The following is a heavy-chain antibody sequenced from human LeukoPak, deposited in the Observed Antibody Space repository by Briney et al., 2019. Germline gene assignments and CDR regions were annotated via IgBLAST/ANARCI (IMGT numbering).Heavy chain of an antibody. CDR1: GFTFDDYG. CDR3: ARGGNLNYYDSSGSTRPFDY. CDR2: INWNGGST. J-gene: IGHJ4*02. D-gene: IGHD3-22*01. Sequence: GESLTLSCAASGFTFDDYGMSWVRQAPGKGLEWVSGINWNGGSTAYADSVKGRFTISRDNAKNSLYLQMNSLRAEDTALYYCARGGNLNYYDSSGSTRPFDYWGQGTLVTVSS. V-gene: IGHV3-20*04.